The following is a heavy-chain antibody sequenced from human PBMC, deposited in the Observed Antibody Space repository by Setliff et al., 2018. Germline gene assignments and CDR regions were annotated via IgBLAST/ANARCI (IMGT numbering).Heavy chain of an antibody. J-gene: IGHJ6*02. D-gene: IGHD6-6*01. Sequence: GSLRLSCAASGFLYSNNAFHWVRQTPGKGLEWVSLISWDGANTKYADSVMGRFTISRDNSKNSLYLQMDSLRPEDTAFYFCAKDIGQIAARPDFYYGMDVWGQGTTVTVSS. CDR3: AKDIGQIAARPDFYYGMDV. V-gene: IGHV3-43*02. CDR2: ISWDGANT. CDR1: GFLYSNNA.